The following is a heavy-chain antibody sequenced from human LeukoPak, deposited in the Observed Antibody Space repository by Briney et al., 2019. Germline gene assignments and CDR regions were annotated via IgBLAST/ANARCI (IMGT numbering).Heavy chain of an antibody. J-gene: IGHJ6*03. V-gene: IGHV1-2*02. Sequence: GASVKVSCKASGGTFSSYAISWVRQAPGQGLEWMGWINPNSGGTNYAQKFQGRVTMTRDTSISTAYMELSRLRSDDTAVYYCARGSVAAGTGGHYYYYYYMDVWGKGTTVTVSS. CDR2: INPNSGGT. D-gene: IGHD6-13*01. CDR1: GGTFSSYA. CDR3: ARGSVAAGTGGHYYYYYYMDV.